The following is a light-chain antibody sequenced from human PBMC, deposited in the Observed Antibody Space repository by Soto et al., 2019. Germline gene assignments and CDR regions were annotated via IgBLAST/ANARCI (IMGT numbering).Light chain of an antibody. V-gene: IGKV2-28*01. CDR1: QILLHSNGYNY. J-gene: IGKJ5*01. CDR3: MQALQAPIT. CDR2: LGS. Sequence: DIVKTQSPLSLSVTPGEPASISCRPSQILLHSNGYNYLDWYLQKPGQSPQXMIYLGSNRASGVPDRFSGSGSGTDFTLSISTVEAGDVGVYYCMQALQAPITLGQGTRLEIK.